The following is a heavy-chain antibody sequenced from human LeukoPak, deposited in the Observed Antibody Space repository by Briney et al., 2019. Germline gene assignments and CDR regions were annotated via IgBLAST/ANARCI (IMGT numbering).Heavy chain of an antibody. V-gene: IGHV1-69*06. Sequence: SVKVSCKASGGNFSSYAISWVRQAPGQGLEWMGGIIPMIGTANYAQKFQGRVTITADRSTSIVYMELSSLTSEDTAMYYCLQEFDFWGQGTLVTVSS. CDR2: IIPMIGTA. D-gene: IGHD1-1*01. CDR3: LQEFDF. J-gene: IGHJ4*02. CDR1: GGNFSSYA.